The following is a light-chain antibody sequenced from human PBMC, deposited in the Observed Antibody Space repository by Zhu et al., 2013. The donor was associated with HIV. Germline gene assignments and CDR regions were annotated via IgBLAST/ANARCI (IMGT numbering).Light chain of an antibody. J-gene: IGKJ5*01. CDR2: WAS. Sequence: DIVMTQSPDSLAVSLGERATINCKSSQSVSYNSNNRHYLAWYQQRPGQPPKLLFYWASTRQSGVPDRFSASGSRTDFALTITNLQADDAAFYYCQQCLYTPITFGQGTRLEIK. CDR3: QQCLYTPIT. CDR1: QSVSYNSNNRHY. V-gene: IGKV4-1*01.